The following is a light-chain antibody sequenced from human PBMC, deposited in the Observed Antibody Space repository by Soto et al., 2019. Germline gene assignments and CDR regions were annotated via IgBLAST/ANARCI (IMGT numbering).Light chain of an antibody. CDR1: SSNIGSSY. CDR2: KSN. CDR3: AAWDDSLSGYV. J-gene: IGLJ1*01. Sequence: QSVLTQPPSASGTPGQRVTISCSGSSSNIGSSYVYWYQQLPVTAPKLLIYKSNQRPSGVPDRFSGSKSGTSASLAISGLRSEDEADYYCAAWDDSLSGYVFGTGTKVTVL. V-gene: IGLV1-47*01.